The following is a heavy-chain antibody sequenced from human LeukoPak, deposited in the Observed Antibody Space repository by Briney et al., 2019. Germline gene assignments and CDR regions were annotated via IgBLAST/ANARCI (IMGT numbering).Heavy chain of an antibody. CDR1: GFTFSDYY. CDR3: ARDRSLDAFDI. CDR2: ISSSGSTI. J-gene: IGHJ3*02. V-gene: IGHV3-11*04. D-gene: IGHD1-26*01. Sequence: GGSLRLTCAASGFTFSDYYMSWIRQAPGKGLEWVSYISSSGSTIYYADSVKGRFTISRDNAKNSLYLQMNSLRAEDTAVYHCARDRSLDAFDIWGQGTMVTVSS.